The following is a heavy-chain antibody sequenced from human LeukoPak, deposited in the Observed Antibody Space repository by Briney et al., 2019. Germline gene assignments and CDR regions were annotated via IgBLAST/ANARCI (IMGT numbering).Heavy chain of an antibody. Sequence: QPGGSLRLSCAASGFTFDDYTMHWVRQAPGKGLEWVSLISWDGGSTYYADSVKGRFTISRDNSKNSLYLQMNSLRTEDTALYCCAKDISQEVGATIDYWGQGTLVTVSS. CDR1: GFTFDDYT. D-gene: IGHD1-26*01. V-gene: IGHV3-43*01. CDR3: AKDISQEVGATIDY. J-gene: IGHJ4*02. CDR2: ISWDGGST.